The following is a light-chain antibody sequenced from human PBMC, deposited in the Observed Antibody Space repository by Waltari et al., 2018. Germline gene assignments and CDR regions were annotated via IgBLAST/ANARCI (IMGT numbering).Light chain of an antibody. V-gene: IGLV2-14*01. J-gene: IGLJ1*01. CDR1: SSDVGRYIY. CDR2: EAT. Sequence: QSALTQPASVSGSPGQSVTISCTGTSSDVGRYIYVSWYQQQPDKAPRLIIYEATKWPSGVSNRFAGSKSGNTASLTISGLQAEDEADYYCSSHTSISTFVFGSGTKVTVL. CDR3: SSHTSISTFV.